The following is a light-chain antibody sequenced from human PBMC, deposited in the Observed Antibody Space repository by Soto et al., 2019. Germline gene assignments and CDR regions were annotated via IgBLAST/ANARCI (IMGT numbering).Light chain of an antibody. CDR1: QSVSSSY. Sequence: DIFLAQSPDTQSLSPGERATLSCRASQSVSSSYVAWYQHRPGLAPRLLIHDASSRATGIPDRFSGTKSGTDFTLTIRRLEPEDAAVYYCQQYGSSPITFGQGTRLE. V-gene: IGKV3D-20*01. CDR3: QQYGSSPIT. J-gene: IGKJ5*01. CDR2: DAS.